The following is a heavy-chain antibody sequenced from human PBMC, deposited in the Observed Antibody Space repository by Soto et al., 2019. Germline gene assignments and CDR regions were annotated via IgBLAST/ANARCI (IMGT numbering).Heavy chain of an antibody. CDR3: ARISTSSSNFDS. CDR2: IQSGGTT. D-gene: IGHD3-3*02. Sequence: GGSLRLSCAASGFTVSSKYMSWVRQAPGKGLEWVSLIQSGGTTYYADSVKGRFFISRDKPKYTLYLQINSLRAEDTAVYYCARISTSSSNFDSWGQGILVTVSS. V-gene: IGHV3-53*01. J-gene: IGHJ4*02. CDR1: GFTVSSKY.